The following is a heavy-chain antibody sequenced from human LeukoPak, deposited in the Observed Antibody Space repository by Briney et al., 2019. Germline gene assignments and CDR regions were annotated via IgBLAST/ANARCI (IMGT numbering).Heavy chain of an antibody. V-gene: IGHV3-23*01. J-gene: IGHJ3*02. CDR2: VNGRGAAT. CDR3: AKDIRYEDYAYDI. Sequence: PGGSLRLSYAASGSSFSSYAMSWVRQGPGKGLEWVSSVNGRGAATFYADSVRGRFTISRDNSQNILFLKMNSLRVDDTAVYFYAKDIRYEDYAYDIWGQGTM. D-gene: IGHD2-2*01. CDR1: GSSFSSYA.